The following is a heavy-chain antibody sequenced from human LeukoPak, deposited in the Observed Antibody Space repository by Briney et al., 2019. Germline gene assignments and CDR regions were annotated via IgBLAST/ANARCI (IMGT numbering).Heavy chain of an antibody. Sequence: GSLRLSCAASGFTFSSYAMSWVRQAPGQGLEWVSAISGSGGSTYYADSVKGRFTISRDNSKNTLYLQMNSLRAEDTAVYYCAKDRRAVAAAGTDFWYFDLWGRGTLVTVSS. CDR3: AKDRRAVAAAGTDFWYFDL. CDR2: ISGSGGST. D-gene: IGHD6-13*01. V-gene: IGHV3-23*01. CDR1: GFTFSSYA. J-gene: IGHJ2*01.